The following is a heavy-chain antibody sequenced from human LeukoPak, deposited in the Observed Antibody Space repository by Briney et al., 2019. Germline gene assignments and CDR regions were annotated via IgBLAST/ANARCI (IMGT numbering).Heavy chain of an antibody. Sequence: PSETLSLTCAVSDYSISSGYYWAWIRQPPGKGLEWIGRIYTSGSTNYDPSLKSRVTISVDTSKNQFSLKLSSVTAADTAVYYCASGDSSSWYSYWGQGTLVTVSS. CDR1: DYSISSGYY. V-gene: IGHV4-38-2*01. CDR2: IYTSGST. D-gene: IGHD6-13*01. J-gene: IGHJ4*02. CDR3: ASGDSSSWYSY.